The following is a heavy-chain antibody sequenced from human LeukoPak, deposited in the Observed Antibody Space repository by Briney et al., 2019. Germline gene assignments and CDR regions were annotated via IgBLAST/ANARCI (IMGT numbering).Heavy chain of an antibody. J-gene: IGHJ4*02. CDR2: ISAYNGNT. CDR1: GYTFTSYG. D-gene: IGHD3-10*01. CDR3: ARVEGSGPRDYFDY. V-gene: IGHV1-18*01. Sequence: ASVKVSCRACGYTFTSYGISWVGQAPGQELEWMGWISAYNGNTNYAQKLQGRVTMTTDTSTSTAYMELRSLRSDDTAVYYCARVEGSGPRDYFDYWGQGTLVTVSS.